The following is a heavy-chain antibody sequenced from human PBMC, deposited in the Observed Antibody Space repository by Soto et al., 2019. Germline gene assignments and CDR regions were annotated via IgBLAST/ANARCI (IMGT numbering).Heavy chain of an antibody. CDR3: ARAPLGGYTYTIGN. CDR1: GFTFSSNW. D-gene: IGHD5-18*01. J-gene: IGHJ4*02. V-gene: IGHV3-74*01. CDR2: VNSDGSTT. Sequence: EVQLVESGGGLVQAGGSLRLSCAASGFTFSSNWMFWVRQAPGKGLLWVSRVNSDGSTTTYADSVKGRFTISRDNAKNTLYLQMDIRRDEDTAVYYCARAPLGGYTYTIGNWGQGTLVTVSS.